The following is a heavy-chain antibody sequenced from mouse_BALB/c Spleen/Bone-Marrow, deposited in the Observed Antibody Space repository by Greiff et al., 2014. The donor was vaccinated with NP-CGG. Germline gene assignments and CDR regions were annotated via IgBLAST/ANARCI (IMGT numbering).Heavy chain of an antibody. Sequence: VQLQQSGAELARPGASVKLSCKASGYTFSSYWMQWVKQWPGQGLEWIGSIYPGDGDTRYTQKFKGKATLTADKSSSTAYMQLSSLASEDSAVYYCARGAYYRYDGFAYWGQGTLVTVSA. CDR2: IYPGDGDT. V-gene: IGHV1-87*01. CDR1: GYTFSSYW. CDR3: ARGAYYRYDGFAY. J-gene: IGHJ3*01. D-gene: IGHD2-14*01.